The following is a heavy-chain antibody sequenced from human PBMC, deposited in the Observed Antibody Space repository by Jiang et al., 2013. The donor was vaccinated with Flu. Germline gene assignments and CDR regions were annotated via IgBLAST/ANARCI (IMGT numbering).Heavy chain of an antibody. CDR2: IKLDGTEK. D-gene: IGHD5-12*01. J-gene: IGHJ4*02. V-gene: IGHV3-7*01. CDR3: ARDGDGYEF. CDR1: GFIFRKSW. Sequence: CAASGFIFRKSWMSWVRQTPGKGLEWVANIKLDGTEKYYMDSVKGRFSISRDNAKNSLFLQMNSLRAEDTAVYYCARDGDGYEFWGQGALVTVSS.